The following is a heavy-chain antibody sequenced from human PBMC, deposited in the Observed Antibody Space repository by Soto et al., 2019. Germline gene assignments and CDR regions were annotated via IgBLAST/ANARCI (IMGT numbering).Heavy chain of an antibody. CDR3: ARGRSTADIVVVVAATPGLDY. CDR2: INHSGST. D-gene: IGHD2-15*01. CDR1: GGSFSGYY. V-gene: IGHV4-34*01. J-gene: IGHJ4*02. Sequence: QVQLQQWGAGLLKPSETLSLTCAVYGGSFSGYYWSWIRQPQGKGLEWIGEINHSGSTNYNPSLKTLVTISVDTPKHQFSLMPSSVTSADTAVYYCARGRSTADIVVVVAATPGLDYWGQGTLVTVSS.